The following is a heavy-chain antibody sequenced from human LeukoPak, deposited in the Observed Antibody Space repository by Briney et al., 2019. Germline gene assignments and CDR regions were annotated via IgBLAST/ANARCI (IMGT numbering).Heavy chain of an antibody. J-gene: IGHJ4*02. V-gene: IGHV3-9*01. CDR1: GFTFDDYA. Sequence: GGSLRLSCAASGFTFDDYAMHWVRQAPGKGLEWVSGISWNSGSIGYADSVKGRFTISRDNAKNSLYLQMNSLRAEDTALYYCAKDIIRVVGNLRKDIVVVPAAGFDYWGQGTLVTVSS. CDR3: AKDIIRVVGNLRKDIVVVPAAGFDY. CDR2: ISWNSGSI. D-gene: IGHD2-2*01.